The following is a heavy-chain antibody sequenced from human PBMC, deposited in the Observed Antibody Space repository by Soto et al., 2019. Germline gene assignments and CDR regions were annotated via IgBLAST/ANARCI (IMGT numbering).Heavy chain of an antibody. CDR2: IKHDGSQS. J-gene: IGHJ5*02. CDR1: GFTFSDYA. V-gene: IGHV3-7*03. Sequence: EVQLLESGGGLVQPGGSLRLSCAASGFTFSDYAMTWVRQAPGKGLEWVANIKHDGSQSYYEDSVKGRFTISRDNAKNSLYLQVNSLRVDDTAVYFCARLLLYSTSGRGWFDPRGQGTLVTVSS. CDR3: ARLLLYSTSGRGWFDP. D-gene: IGHD2-2*02.